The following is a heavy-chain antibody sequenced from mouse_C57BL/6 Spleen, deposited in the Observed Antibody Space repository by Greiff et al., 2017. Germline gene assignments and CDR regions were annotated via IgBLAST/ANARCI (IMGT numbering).Heavy chain of an antibody. CDR3: ARNDYGNQAWFAD. V-gene: IGHV1-69*01. J-gene: IGHJ3*01. D-gene: IGHD2-1*01. CDR2: IDPSDSYT. Sequence: VQLQQPGAELVMPGASVKLSCKASGYTFTSYWMHWVKQRPGQGLEWIGEIDPSDSYTYYNQKFKGKSTLTVDKSSSTAYMQLSSLTSEDSAVYYCARNDYGNQAWFADWGQGTLVTVSA. CDR1: GYTFTSYW.